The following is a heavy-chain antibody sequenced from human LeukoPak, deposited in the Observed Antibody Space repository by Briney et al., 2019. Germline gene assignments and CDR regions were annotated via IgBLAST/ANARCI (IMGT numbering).Heavy chain of an antibody. CDR1: GFTFTDYY. D-gene: IGHD6-13*01. Sequence: KPGGSLRLSCAASGFTFTDYYMSWIRQAPGRGLEWVSYVSYTSSSTTYADSVKGRFTISRDNAKNSLYLQMNSLRAEDTAVYYCARGQHSFDYWGQGTLVTVSS. J-gene: IGHJ4*02. V-gene: IGHV3-11*06. CDR2: VSYTSSST. CDR3: ARGQHSFDY.